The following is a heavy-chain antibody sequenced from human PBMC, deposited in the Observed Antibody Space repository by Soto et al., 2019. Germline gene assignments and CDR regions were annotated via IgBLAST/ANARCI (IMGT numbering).Heavy chain of an antibody. CDR2: IYYSGST. D-gene: IGHD1-26*01. CDR1: GGSISSGGYY. J-gene: IGHJ3*02. Sequence: QVQLQESGPGLVKPSQTLSLTCTVSGGSISSGGYYWSWIRQHPGKGLEWIGYIYYSGSTYYNPSLKSRVTISVDTSKNQFSLKLSSVTAADTAVYYCARYRPPGPVGATGSVAFDIWGQGTMVTVSS. CDR3: ARYRPPGPVGATGSVAFDI. V-gene: IGHV4-31*03.